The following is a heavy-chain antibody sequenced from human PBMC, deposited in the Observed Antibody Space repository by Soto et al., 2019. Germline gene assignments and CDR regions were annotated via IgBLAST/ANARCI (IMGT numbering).Heavy chain of an antibody. V-gene: IGHV4-34*01. D-gene: IGHD3-22*01. CDR3: PRARFYSDSSGYYSTFDY. Sequence: PSETLSLTCAVYGGSFSGFYWSWIRQPPGKGLEWIGEVSHSGSTNYNPSLKSRVTISADTSKNQFFLTLTPVTAADTAVYYCPRARFYSDSSGYYSTFDYWAQGTVVTVSS. CDR1: GGSFSGFY. CDR2: VSHSGST. J-gene: IGHJ4*02.